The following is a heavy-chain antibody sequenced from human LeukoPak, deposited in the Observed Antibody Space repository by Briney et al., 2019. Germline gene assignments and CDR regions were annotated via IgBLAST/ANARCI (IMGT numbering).Heavy chain of an antibody. J-gene: IGHJ6*02. Sequence: ASVKVSCTASGYTFTSYGISWVRQAPGQGLEWMGWISAYNGNTNYAQKLQGRVTMTTDTSTGTAYMELRSLRSDDTAVYYCARLELGYYYYYGMDVWGQGTTVTVSS. CDR2: ISAYNGNT. CDR3: ARLELGYYYYYGMDV. CDR1: GYTFTSYG. D-gene: IGHD1-26*01. V-gene: IGHV1-18*01.